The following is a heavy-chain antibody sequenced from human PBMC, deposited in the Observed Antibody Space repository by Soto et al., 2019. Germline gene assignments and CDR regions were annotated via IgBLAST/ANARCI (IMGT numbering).Heavy chain of an antibody. D-gene: IGHD6-19*01. CDR3: ARVVASRSRWYFISWFDP. J-gene: IGHJ5*02. Sequence: QVQLQQWGAGLLKPSETLSLTCAVYGGAFSGYYWSWIRQPPGKGLGWSGEINHSGSTNYNPSHKSRVPISVDTSKNQFTLKLSSVPAADTAVYYCARVVASRSRWYFISWFDPWGQGTLVTVSS. CDR1: GGAFSGYY. V-gene: IGHV4-34*01. CDR2: INHSGST.